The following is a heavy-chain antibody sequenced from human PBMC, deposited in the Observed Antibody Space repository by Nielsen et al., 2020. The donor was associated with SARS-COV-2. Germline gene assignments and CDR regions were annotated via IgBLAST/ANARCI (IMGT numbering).Heavy chain of an antibody. CDR1: GGSISSYY. CDR2: IYYSGST. V-gene: IGHV4-59*08. D-gene: IGHD6-19*01. J-gene: IGHJ6*02. Sequence: SETLSLTCTVSGGSISSYYWSWIRQPPGKGLEWIGYIYYSGSTNYNPSLKSRVTISVDTSKNQFSLKLSSVTAADTAVYYCARAGDSSGWYDYYGMDVWGQGTTVTVSS. CDR3: ARAGDSSGWYDYYGMDV.